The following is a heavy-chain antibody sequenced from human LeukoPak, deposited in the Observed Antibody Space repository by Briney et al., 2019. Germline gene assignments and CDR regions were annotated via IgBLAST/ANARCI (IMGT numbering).Heavy chain of an antibody. V-gene: IGHV3-53*01. Sequence: PGGSLRLSCAASGFTVSSNYMSWVRQAPGKGLEWVSVIYSGGSTYYADSVKGRFTISRDNSKNTLYLQMNSLRAEDTAVYYCARYYYDSSGYGDCWGQGTLVTVSS. D-gene: IGHD3-22*01. J-gene: IGHJ4*02. CDR2: IYSGGST. CDR1: GFTVSSNY. CDR3: ARYYYDSSGYGDC.